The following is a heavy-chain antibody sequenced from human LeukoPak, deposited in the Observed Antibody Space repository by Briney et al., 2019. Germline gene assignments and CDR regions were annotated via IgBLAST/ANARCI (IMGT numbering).Heavy chain of an antibody. CDR2: INHSGST. CDR3: ARGPEYYYYYYMDV. CDR1: GGSFSGYY. Sequence: SETLSLTCAVYGGSFSGYYWSWIRQPPGKGLEWIGEINHSGSTNYNPSLKSRVTISVDTSKNQFSLKLSPVTAADTAVYYCARGPEYYYYYYMDVWGKGTTVTVSS. V-gene: IGHV4-34*01. J-gene: IGHJ6*03.